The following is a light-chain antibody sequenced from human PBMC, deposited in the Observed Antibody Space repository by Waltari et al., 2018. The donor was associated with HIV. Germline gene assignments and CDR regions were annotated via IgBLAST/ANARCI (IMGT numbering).Light chain of an antibody. CDR3: CSYAGSRIP. CDR2: EVF. V-gene: IGLV2-23*02. J-gene: IGLJ2*01. CDR1: SSDVGSYNL. Sequence: QSALTQLASVSGSFGQSITIPCTGSSSDVGSYNLVSWYQHHPGKAPKLILYEVFKRPSGVSNRFSGSKSGNTASLTVSGLQAEDEGHYYCCSYAGSRIPFGGGTKLTVL.